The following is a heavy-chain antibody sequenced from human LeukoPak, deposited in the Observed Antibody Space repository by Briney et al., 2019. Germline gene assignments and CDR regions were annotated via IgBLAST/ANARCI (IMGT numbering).Heavy chain of an antibody. J-gene: IGHJ5*02. Sequence: ASVKVSCKASGYTFTSYAMNWVRQAPGQELEWMGWINPNTGNPTYAQGFTGRFVFSLDTSVSTAYYCARAYQRLGGLSFPDQWGQGTLVTVSS. V-gene: IGHV7-4-1*01. CDR1: GYTFTSYA. D-gene: IGHD3-16*02. CDR3: Q. CDR2: INPNTGNP.